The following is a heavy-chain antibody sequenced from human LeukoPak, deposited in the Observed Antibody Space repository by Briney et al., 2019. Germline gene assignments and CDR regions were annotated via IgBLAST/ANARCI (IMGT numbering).Heavy chain of an antibody. CDR1: GYSISSGYY. J-gene: IGHJ6*03. D-gene: IGHD6-13*01. Sequence: PSETLSLTCAVSGYSISSGYYWGWFRQPPGKGLEWIGCMYHSGSTYYNPSLKSRVTISVDTSKNQFSLKLSSVTAADTAVYYCARQGGSSSPDYYYYMDVCGKGTTVTVSS. CDR3: ARQGGSSSPDYYYYMDV. CDR2: MYHSGST. V-gene: IGHV4-38-2*01.